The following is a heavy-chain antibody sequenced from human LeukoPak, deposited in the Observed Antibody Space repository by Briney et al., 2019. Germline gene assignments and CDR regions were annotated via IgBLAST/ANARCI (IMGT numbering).Heavy chain of an antibody. CDR3: ASGAVTNRSDP. Sequence: PSETLSLTCAVSSYSISSAYYWGCSRQPPGKGLEWIGNIYHSGNTYYNPSLKSRVTISVDTSRNQFSLKLSSVTAADTAVYYCASGAVTNRSDPWDQGTLVTVSS. CDR2: IYHSGNT. D-gene: IGHD4-17*01. V-gene: IGHV4-38-2*01. CDR1: SYSISSAYY. J-gene: IGHJ5*02.